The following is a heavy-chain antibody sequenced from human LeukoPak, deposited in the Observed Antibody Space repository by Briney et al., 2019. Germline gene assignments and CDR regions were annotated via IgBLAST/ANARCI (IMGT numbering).Heavy chain of an antibody. CDR3: ARRGDGYGHFDF. Sequence: TSGTLSLTCAVSGGSVSSSNWWSWVRQPPGKGLEWIGAIYHSGTTTYNPSLKGRVTISVDKSKNQFSLKLSSVTAADTAVYYCARRGDGYGHFDFWGQGTLVTVSS. CDR2: IYHSGTT. V-gene: IGHV4-4*02. CDR1: GGSVSSSNW. J-gene: IGHJ4*02. D-gene: IGHD5-24*01.